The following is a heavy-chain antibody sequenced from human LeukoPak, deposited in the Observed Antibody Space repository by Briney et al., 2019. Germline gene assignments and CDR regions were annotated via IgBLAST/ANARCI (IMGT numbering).Heavy chain of an antibody. CDR2: ISGSGGST. J-gene: IGHJ4*02. CDR3: AKDSYSGTYYDY. Sequence: GGSLRLSCAASGFIFSSYAMSWVRQAPGKGLEWVSAISGSGGSTYYADSVKGRFTISRDNSKNTLYLQMNSLRAEDTAVYYCAKDSYSGTYYDYWGQGTLVTVSS. V-gene: IGHV3-23*01. D-gene: IGHD1-26*01. CDR1: GFIFSSYA.